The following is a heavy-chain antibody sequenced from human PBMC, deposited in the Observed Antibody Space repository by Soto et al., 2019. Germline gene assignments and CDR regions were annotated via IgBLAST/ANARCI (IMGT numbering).Heavy chain of an antibody. V-gene: IGHV1-69*06. D-gene: IGHD2-15*01. Sequence: QVQLVQSGAEVKKPGSSVKVSCKASGGTFSSYAISWVRQAPGQGLEWMGGIIPIFGTANYAQEFQGRVTITADKSTSTAYMELSSLRSEDTAVYYCARGSASVARGYYYYYGMDVWGQGTTVTVSS. CDR1: GGTFSSYA. J-gene: IGHJ6*02. CDR2: IIPIFGTA. CDR3: ARGSASVARGYYYYYGMDV.